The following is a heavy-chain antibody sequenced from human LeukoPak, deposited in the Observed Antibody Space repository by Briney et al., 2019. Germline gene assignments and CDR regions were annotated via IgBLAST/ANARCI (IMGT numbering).Heavy chain of an antibody. CDR3: AKWVEDGEDFDY. Sequence: GGTLRLSCAASGFTFSSYGMSWVRQAPGKGLEWVSAISGSGGSTYYADSVKGRFTISRDNSKNTLYLQMNSLRAEDTAVYYCAKWVEDGEDFDYWGQGTLVTVSS. V-gene: IGHV3-23*01. CDR1: GFTFSSYG. J-gene: IGHJ4*02. D-gene: IGHD2-15*01. CDR2: ISGSGGST.